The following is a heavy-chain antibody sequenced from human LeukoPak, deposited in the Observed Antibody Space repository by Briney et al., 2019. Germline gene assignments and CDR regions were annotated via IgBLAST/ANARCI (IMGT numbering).Heavy chain of an antibody. CDR3: ARAFQTTVTPYYYYYYYMDV. CDR2: INPSGGST. V-gene: IGHV1-46*01. Sequence: ASVKVSCKASGYTFTSYYMHWVRQAPGQGFEWMGIINPSGGSTSYAQKFQGRVTMTRDTSTSTVYMELSSLRSEDTAVYYCARAFQTTVTPYYYYYYYMDVWGKGTTVTISS. J-gene: IGHJ6*03. D-gene: IGHD4-17*01. CDR1: GYTFTSYY.